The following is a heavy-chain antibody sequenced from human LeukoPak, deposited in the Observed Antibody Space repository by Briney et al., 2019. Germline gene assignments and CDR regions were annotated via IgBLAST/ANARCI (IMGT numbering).Heavy chain of an antibody. V-gene: IGHV4-59*12. CDR1: GGSTSDYY. J-gene: IGHJ4*02. CDR2: IYYTGST. Sequence: SETLSLTCTVSGGSTSDYYWSWIRQPPGKGLDWIGYIYYTGSTNYNPSLNSRVTISVDTSKNQLSLKLSSVTAADTAVYYCAKDPHTGIAPDYWGQGTLVTVSS. CDR3: AKDPHTGIAPDY. D-gene: IGHD1-14*01.